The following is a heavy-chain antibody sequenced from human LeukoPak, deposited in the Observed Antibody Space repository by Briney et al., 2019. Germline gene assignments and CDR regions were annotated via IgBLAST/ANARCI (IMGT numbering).Heavy chain of an antibody. Sequence: TSEALSLTCTVSGYSISSGYYWGWIRQPPGKGLEWIGSIYHSGSTYYNPSLKSRVTISVDKSKNQFSLKLSSVTAADTAVYYCARANDYGDPMPRYMDVWGKGTTVTVSS. J-gene: IGHJ6*03. CDR2: IYHSGST. CDR3: ARANDYGDPMPRYMDV. D-gene: IGHD4-17*01. V-gene: IGHV4-38-2*02. CDR1: GYSISSGYY.